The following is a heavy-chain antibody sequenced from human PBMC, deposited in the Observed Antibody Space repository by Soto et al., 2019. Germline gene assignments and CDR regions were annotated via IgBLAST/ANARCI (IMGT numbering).Heavy chain of an antibody. CDR3: ASSDGTSWYGDY. J-gene: IGHJ4*02. V-gene: IGHV1-69*01. CDR2: IIPILGTP. Sequence: QVQLVQSGAEVKKPGSSVKVSCKASGDTFNNYAVTWVRQAPGQGLEWMGGIIPILGTPNYAQRFQGRVTITADDSTSTVYMELSSLRSEDTAVYYCASSDGTSWYGDYWGQGTLVAVSS. CDR1: GDTFNNYA. D-gene: IGHD6-13*01.